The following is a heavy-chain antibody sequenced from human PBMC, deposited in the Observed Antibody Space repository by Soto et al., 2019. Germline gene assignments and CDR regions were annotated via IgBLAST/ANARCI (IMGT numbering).Heavy chain of an antibody. Sequence: PVKVSCKASGGTFSSYAISWVRQAPGQGLEWMGGIIPIFGTANYAQKFQGRVTITADESTSTAYMELSSLRSEDTAVYYCARVYTVNYDGYFDFWGEGTLVTL. V-gene: IGHV1-69*13. CDR3: ARVYTVNYDGYFDF. J-gene: IGHJ4*02. CDR2: IIPIFGTA. CDR1: GGTFSSYA. D-gene: IGHD3-16*01.